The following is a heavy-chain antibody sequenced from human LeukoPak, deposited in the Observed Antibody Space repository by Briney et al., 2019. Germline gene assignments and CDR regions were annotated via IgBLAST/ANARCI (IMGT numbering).Heavy chain of an antibody. CDR2: MYSGGST. CDR3: ARSYSNHLFGMDV. CDR1: GFTVSSYY. Sequence: GGSLRLSCAASGFTVSSYYMTWVRQAPGKGLEWVSVMYSGGSTYYADSVKGRVAISRDNSQNTVFLQMNSVRVEDTAVYYCARSYSNHLFGMDVWGQGTTVIVSS. J-gene: IGHJ6*02. V-gene: IGHV3-66*01. D-gene: IGHD4-11*01.